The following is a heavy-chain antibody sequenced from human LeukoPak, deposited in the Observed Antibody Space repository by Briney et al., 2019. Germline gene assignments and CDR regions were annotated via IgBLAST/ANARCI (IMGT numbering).Heavy chain of an antibody. Sequence: GGSLRLSRAASGFTFSSYAMHWVRQAPGKGLEWVAVISYDGSNKYYADSVKGRFTISRDNSKNTLYLQMNSLRAEDTAVYYCARASTAQYSPWVNYYYGMDVWGQGTTVTVSS. J-gene: IGHJ6*02. CDR1: GFTFSSYA. CDR3: ARASTAQYSPWVNYYYGMDV. CDR2: ISYDGSNK. D-gene: IGHD5-18*01. V-gene: IGHV3-30-3*01.